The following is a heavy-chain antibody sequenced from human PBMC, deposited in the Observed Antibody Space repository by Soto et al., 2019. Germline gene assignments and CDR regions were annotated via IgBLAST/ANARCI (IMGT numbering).Heavy chain of an antibody. CDR1: GFTFSSYG. CDR2: ISYDGSNK. CDR3: AKDHDYYFDY. V-gene: IGHV3-30*18. D-gene: IGHD3-16*01. Sequence: GGSLRLSCAASGFTFSSYGMHWVRQAPGKGLEWVAVISYDGSNKYYADSVKGRFTISRDNSKNTLYLQMNSLRAEDTAVYYCAKDHDYYFDYWGQGTLVTVSS. J-gene: IGHJ4*02.